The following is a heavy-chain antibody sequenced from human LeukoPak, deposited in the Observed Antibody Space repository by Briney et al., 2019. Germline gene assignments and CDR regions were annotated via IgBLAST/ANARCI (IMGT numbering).Heavy chain of an antibody. CDR2: ISYDGSNK. CDR1: GFTFSSYG. CDR3: AKETYYYGSGSSADAFDI. D-gene: IGHD3-10*01. J-gene: IGHJ3*02. Sequence: PGGSLRLSCAASGFTFSSYGMHWVRQAPGKGLEWVAVISYDGSNKYYADSVKGRFTISRGNSKNTLYLQMNSLRAEDTAVYYCAKETYYYGSGSSADAFDIWGQGTMVTVSS. V-gene: IGHV3-30*18.